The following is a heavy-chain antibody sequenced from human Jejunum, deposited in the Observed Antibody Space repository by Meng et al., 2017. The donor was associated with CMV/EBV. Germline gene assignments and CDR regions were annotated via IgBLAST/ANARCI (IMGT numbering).Heavy chain of an antibody. J-gene: IGHJ4*02. CDR3: AGSVDDFWSGYFDY. Sequence: SGGSISSYYWSWIRQPPGKGLEWIGYIYYSGSTNYHPSLKSRVTISVDTSKNQFSLKLSSVTAADTAVYYCAGSVDDFWSGYFDYWVQGTLVTVSS. CDR1: GGSISSYY. D-gene: IGHD3-3*01. V-gene: IGHV4-59*01. CDR2: IYYSGST.